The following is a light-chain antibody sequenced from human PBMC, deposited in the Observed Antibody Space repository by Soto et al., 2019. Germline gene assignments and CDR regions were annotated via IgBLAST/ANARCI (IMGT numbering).Light chain of an antibody. CDR2: WAS. CDR3: QQYYSTLWT. Sequence: DIVMTQSPDSLAVSLGERATINCKSSQSVLYSSNNKNYLAWYQQKRGQPPKLLIYWASTRESGVPDRFSGSESGTDFTLTISSLQAEDVAVYYCQQYYSTLWTFGQGTKVDIK. CDR1: QSVLYSSNNKNY. V-gene: IGKV4-1*01. J-gene: IGKJ1*01.